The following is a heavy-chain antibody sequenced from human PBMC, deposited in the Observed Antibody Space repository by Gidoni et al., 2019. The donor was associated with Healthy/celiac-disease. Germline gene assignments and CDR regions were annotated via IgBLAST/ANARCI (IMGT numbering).Heavy chain of an antibody. CDR1: GFTVSSNY. D-gene: IGHD4-4*01. CDR3: ARENGDYSNYGTYYYYGMDV. J-gene: IGHJ6*02. CDR2: IYSGGST. Sequence: EVQLVASGGGLVQPGGSLRISCAASGFTVSSNYMSWVRQAPGKGLEWVSVIYSGGSTYYADSVKGRFTISRDNSKNTLYLQMNSLRAEDTAVYYCARENGDYSNYGTYYYYGMDVWGQGTTVTVSS. V-gene: IGHV3-66*02.